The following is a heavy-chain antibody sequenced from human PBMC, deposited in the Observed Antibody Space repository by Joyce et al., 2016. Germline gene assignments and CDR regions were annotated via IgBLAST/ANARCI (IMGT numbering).Heavy chain of an antibody. CDR2: LSYDGTIQ. D-gene: IGHD6-13*01. J-gene: IGHJ4*02. V-gene: IGHV3-30*04. Sequence: QVQLVESGGGVVQPGRSLRLSCAASGFPFISYALHWVRHGPGKGLEWGAVLSYDGTIQHYADSVKGRFTISGDKSKNTLYLQMSSLRAEDTAVYYCAKGFGIASAGTPQPFDFWGQGTQVTVSS. CDR1: GFPFISYA. CDR3: AKGFGIASAGTPQPFDF.